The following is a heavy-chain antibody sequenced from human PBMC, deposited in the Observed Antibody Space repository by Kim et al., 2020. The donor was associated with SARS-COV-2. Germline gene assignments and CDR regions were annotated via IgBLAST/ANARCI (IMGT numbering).Heavy chain of an antibody. J-gene: IGHJ3*01. CDR2: SGTT. CDR3: ARGFQLDF. V-gene: IGHV4-61*03. Sequence: SGTTDANPSLRSRVTMSLDTSKNHFSLRLNSVTAADTAFYYCARGFQLDFWGQGTMVSVSS.